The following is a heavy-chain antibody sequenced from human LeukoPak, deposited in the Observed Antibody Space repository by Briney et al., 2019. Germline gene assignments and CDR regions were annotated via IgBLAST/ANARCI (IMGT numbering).Heavy chain of an antibody. D-gene: IGHD3-9*01. CDR3: ARSYDILTGYYKTGTWFDP. CDR2: ISAYNGYT. J-gene: IGHJ5*02. Sequence: ASVKVSCKTSGYTFTNYGVSWVRQAPGQGLEWMGWISAYNGYTNYAQKLQVRVTMTTDTSTSTAYMELRSLTSDDTAVYYCARSYDILTGYYKTGTWFDPWGQGTLVTVSS. V-gene: IGHV1-18*01. CDR1: GYTFTNYG.